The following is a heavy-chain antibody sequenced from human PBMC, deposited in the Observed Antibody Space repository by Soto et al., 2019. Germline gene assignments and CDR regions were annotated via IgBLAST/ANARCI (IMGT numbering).Heavy chain of an antibody. CDR2: MNPNTGNS. CDR1: GYTFTSYD. D-gene: IGHD1-1*01. V-gene: IGHV1-8*01. Sequence: GASVKVSCKASGYTFTSYDIYRVRQATGQGLEWMGWMNPNTGNSGYAQKFQGRVTVTSDTSINTVHMELSSLRSEDTAVYYCARRAETNGWNGFGADKYYFDFWGQGTLVTVSS. J-gene: IGHJ4*02. CDR3: ARRAETNGWNGFGADKYYFDF.